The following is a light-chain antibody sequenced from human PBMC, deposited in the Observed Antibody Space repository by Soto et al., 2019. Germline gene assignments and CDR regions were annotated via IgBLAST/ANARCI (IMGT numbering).Light chain of an antibody. Sequence: QSVLTQPASVSGSPGQSITISCTGTSSDVGRYNIVSWYQQHPGKAPKLMIYEGSKRPSGVSNRFSGSKSGNTASLTISGLQAEDEADYYCAAWDDSLNGHVFGTGTKVTVL. J-gene: IGLJ1*01. CDR2: EGS. CDR1: SSDVGRYNI. CDR3: AAWDDSLNGHV. V-gene: IGLV2-23*01.